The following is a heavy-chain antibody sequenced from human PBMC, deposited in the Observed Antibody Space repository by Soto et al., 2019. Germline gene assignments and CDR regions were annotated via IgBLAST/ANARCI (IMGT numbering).Heavy chain of an antibody. CDR2: IYYSGST. CDR3: ARRYGSSFDY. D-gene: IGHD6-13*01. Sequence: QVQLQESGPGLVKPSETLSLTCTVSGGSVSSYYWSWIRQPPGKGLEWVGYIYYSGSTNYNPSLKSRVTISGDTSKNQFSLKLNSVTAADTAVYYCARRYGSSFDYWGQGTLVTVSS. J-gene: IGHJ4*02. CDR1: GGSVSSYY. V-gene: IGHV4-59*08.